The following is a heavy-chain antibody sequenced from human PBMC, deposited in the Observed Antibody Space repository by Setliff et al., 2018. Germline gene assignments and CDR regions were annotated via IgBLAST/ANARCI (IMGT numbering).Heavy chain of an antibody. J-gene: IGHJ4*02. CDR2: IKEDGSEK. CDR1: GFTFSRYW. V-gene: IGHV3-7*03. CDR3: ADLPHYSSSWARGIY. Sequence: GGSLRLSCVASGFTFSRYWMSWVRQAPGKGLEWVANIKEDGSEKYYVDSVKGRFTMSRDNAKNTLYLQMNSLRAEDTAVYYCADLPHYSSSWARGIYWGQGTLVTVSS. D-gene: IGHD6-6*01.